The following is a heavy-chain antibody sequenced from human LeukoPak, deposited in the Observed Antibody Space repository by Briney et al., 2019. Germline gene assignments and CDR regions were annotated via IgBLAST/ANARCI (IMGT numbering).Heavy chain of an antibody. Sequence: GGSLRLSCAASGFTFSSYSMNWVRQAPGKGLEWVSSISSSSSYIYHADSVKGRFTISRDNAKNSLYLQMNSLRAEDTAVYYCARDLYGDYPWDYWGQGTLVTVSS. CDR3: ARDLYGDYPWDY. D-gene: IGHD4-17*01. J-gene: IGHJ4*02. CDR2: ISSSSSYI. CDR1: GFTFSSYS. V-gene: IGHV3-21*01.